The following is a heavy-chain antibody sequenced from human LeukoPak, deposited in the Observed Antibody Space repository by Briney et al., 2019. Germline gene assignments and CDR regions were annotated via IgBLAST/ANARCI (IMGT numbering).Heavy chain of an antibody. CDR2: SGGAT. CDR3: IKDRTGTYSFDY. V-gene: IGHV3-64D*09. Sequence: RRSLRLSCSASGFTLSSNSMHWVRQAPGKGLEYVSTSGGATYYADSVKGRFTISRDNAKNTLYLQMSSLRAEDTAVYYCIKDRTGTYSFDYWGQGTLVTVSS. CDR1: GFTLSSNS. D-gene: IGHD7-27*01. J-gene: IGHJ4*02.